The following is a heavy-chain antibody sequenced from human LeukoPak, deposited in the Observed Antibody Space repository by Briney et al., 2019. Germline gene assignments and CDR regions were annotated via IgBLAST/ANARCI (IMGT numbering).Heavy chain of an antibody. CDR3: ARDLYYDILTGYFTYFDL. Sequence: SGTLSLTCAVSGGSISSSNWWSWVRQPPGKGLEWIGEIYHSGSANYNPSLKSRVTISVDKPKNQFSLKLSSVTAADTAVYYCARDLYYDILTGYFTYFDLWGRGTLVTVSS. D-gene: IGHD3-9*01. V-gene: IGHV4-4*02. CDR1: GGSISSSNW. CDR2: IYHSGSA. J-gene: IGHJ2*01.